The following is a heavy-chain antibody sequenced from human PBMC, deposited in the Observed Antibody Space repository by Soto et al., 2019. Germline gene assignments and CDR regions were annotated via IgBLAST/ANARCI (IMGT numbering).Heavy chain of an antibody. Sequence: ASVKVSCKAPRDTFTSYYNNWGRQAPGQGLEWMGVINPHGGSTAYAQKVKGRVTLTRDPAASTVYMEVSSLTSEDTAMYYCARSSGGNFGIIIEGTNWFAPWGQGTLVTVSS. D-gene: IGHD1-26*01. J-gene: IGHJ5*02. CDR3: ARSSGGNFGIIIEGTNWFAP. CDR1: RDTFTSYY. V-gene: IGHV1-46*01. CDR2: INPHGGST.